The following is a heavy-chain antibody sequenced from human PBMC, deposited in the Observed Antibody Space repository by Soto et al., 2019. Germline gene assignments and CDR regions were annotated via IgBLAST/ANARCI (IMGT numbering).Heavy chain of an antibody. V-gene: IGHV3-23*01. CDR3: AREGGSLNWFDP. D-gene: IGHD1-26*01. Sequence: PGGSLRLSCAASGFTFSSYAMSWVRQAPGKGLEWVSAISGSGGSTYYADSVKGRFTISRDNAKNSLYLQMNSPRDEDTAVYYCAREGGSLNWFDPWGQGTLVTVSS. CDR1: GFTFSSYA. J-gene: IGHJ5*02. CDR2: ISGSGGST.